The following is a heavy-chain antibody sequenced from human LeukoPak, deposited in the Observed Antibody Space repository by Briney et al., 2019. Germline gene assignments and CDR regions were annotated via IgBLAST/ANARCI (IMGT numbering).Heavy chain of an antibody. CDR2: IYHSGST. J-gene: IGHJ3*02. V-gene: IGHV4-4*02. CDR3: ARGVRLTRLGFDAFDI. Sequence: PSETLSLTCAVSGGSISSSNWWSWVRQPPGKGLEWIGEIYHSGSTNYSPSLKSRVTISVDKSKNQFSLKLSSVTAADTAVYYCARGVRLTRLGFDAFDIWGQGTMVTVSS. CDR1: GGSISSSNW. D-gene: IGHD7-27*01.